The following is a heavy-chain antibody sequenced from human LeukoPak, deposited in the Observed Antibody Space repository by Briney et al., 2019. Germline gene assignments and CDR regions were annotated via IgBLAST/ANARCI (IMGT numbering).Heavy chain of an antibody. CDR1: GGSFGGYY. CDR2: INHSGST. CDR3: ARVPNFDY. V-gene: IGHV4-34*01. J-gene: IGHJ4*02. Sequence: SETLSLTCAVYGGSFGGYYWSWIRQPPGKGLEWIGEINHSGSTNYNPSLKSRVTISVDTSKNQFSLKLSSVTAADTAVYYCARVPNFDYWGQGTLVTVSS.